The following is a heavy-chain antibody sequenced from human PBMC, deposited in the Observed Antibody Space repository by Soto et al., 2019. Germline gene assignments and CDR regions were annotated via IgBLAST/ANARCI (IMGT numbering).Heavy chain of an antibody. CDR1: GYSFTSYW. J-gene: IGHJ6*02. D-gene: IGHD3-9*01. CDR3: ARSMNYDILTGYPRYGMDV. Sequence: GESLKISCKGSGYSFTSYWIGWVRQMPGKGLEWMGIIYPGDSDTRYSPSFQGQVTISADKSISTAYLQWSSLKASDTAMYYCARSMNYDILTGYPRYGMDVWGQGTTVTVSS. CDR2: IYPGDSDT. V-gene: IGHV5-51*01.